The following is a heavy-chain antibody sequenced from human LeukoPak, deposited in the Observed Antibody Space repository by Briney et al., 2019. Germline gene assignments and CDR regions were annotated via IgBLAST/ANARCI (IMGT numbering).Heavy chain of an antibody. CDR3: ATEHMITFGGVIVRDAFDI. V-gene: IGHV1-69*06. Sequence: SVKVSCKASGGTFSSYAISWVRQAPGQGLEWMGGIIPIFGTANYAQKFQGRVTITADKSTSTAYMELSSLRSEDTAVYYCATEHMITFGGVIVRDAFDIWGQGTMVTVSS. CDR2: IIPIFGTA. D-gene: IGHD3-16*02. J-gene: IGHJ3*02. CDR1: GGTFSSYA.